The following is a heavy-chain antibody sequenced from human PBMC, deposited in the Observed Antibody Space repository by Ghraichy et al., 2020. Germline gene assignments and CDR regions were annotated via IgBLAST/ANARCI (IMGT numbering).Heavy chain of an antibody. V-gene: IGHV4-39*01. D-gene: IGHD4-11*01. CDR3: ARPATTTASYFQH. CDR1: AGSISSSSFY. J-gene: IGHJ1*01. CDR2: IYYSGST. Sequence: SETLSLTCTVSAGSISSSSFYWGWIRQPPGKGLEWIGSIYYSGSTRYNPSLKSRVTISVDTSKNQFSLKLSSVTAAYTAVYYCARPATTTASYFQHWGQGTLVIVSS.